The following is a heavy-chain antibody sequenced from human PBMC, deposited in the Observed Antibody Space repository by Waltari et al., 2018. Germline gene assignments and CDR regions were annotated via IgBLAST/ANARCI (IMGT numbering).Heavy chain of an antibody. Sequence: EVQLVESGGGLVKPGGSLRLSCAASGFTFSNAWMSWVRQAPGKGLEWVGRNKSKTDGGTTDYAAPVKGRFTISRDDSKNTLYLQMNSLKTEDTAVYYCTVTQAYRARFDPWGQGTLVTVSS. D-gene: IGHD2-21*01. CDR2: NKSKTDGGTT. J-gene: IGHJ5*02. V-gene: IGHV3-15*01. CDR3: TVTQAYRARFDP. CDR1: GFTFSNAW.